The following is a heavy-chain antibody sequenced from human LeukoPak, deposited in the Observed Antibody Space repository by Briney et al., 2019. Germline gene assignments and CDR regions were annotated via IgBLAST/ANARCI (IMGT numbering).Heavy chain of an antibody. CDR2: IYSGGST. V-gene: IGHV3-53*01. J-gene: IGHJ4*02. D-gene: IGHD3-22*01. Sequence: GGSLGLSCAASGFTVSTNYMTWVRQAPGKGLEWVSVIYSGGSTYYADPVRGRFTISRDNSKNTLYLQMNSLRAEDTAVYYCTRVLVVDSSGYYGYYFDYWGQGTLVTVSS. CDR3: TRVLVVDSSGYYGYYFDY. CDR1: GFTVSTNY.